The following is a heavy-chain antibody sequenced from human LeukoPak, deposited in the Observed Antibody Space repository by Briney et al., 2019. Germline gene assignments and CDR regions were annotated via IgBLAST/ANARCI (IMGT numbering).Heavy chain of an antibody. CDR1: GYMFTDYY. D-gene: IGHD2-2*01. J-gene: IGHJ5*02. V-gene: IGHV1-2*02. CDR2: INPTTGGT. CDR3: AREVVVVVPAARYNWFDP. Sequence: ASVKVSCKASGYMFTDYYIHWVRQAPGQGLEWMGWINPTTGGTNYAQKFQGRISVTRDTSISTTYLDVTGLRPDDTAVYYCAREVVVVVPAARYNWFDPWGQGTLVTVSS.